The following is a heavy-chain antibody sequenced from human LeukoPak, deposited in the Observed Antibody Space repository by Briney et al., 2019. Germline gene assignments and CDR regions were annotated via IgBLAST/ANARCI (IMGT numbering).Heavy chain of an antibody. Sequence: ASVKVSCKASGYTFTSYDINWVRQATGQGLEWMGWMNPNSGNTRYAQKFQGRVTMTRNTSISTAYMELSSLRSEDTAVYYCVREAGAYYFDYWGQGTLVTVSS. CDR3: VREAGAYYFDY. J-gene: IGHJ4*02. D-gene: IGHD6-13*01. V-gene: IGHV1-8*01. CDR2: MNPNSGNT. CDR1: GYTFTSYD.